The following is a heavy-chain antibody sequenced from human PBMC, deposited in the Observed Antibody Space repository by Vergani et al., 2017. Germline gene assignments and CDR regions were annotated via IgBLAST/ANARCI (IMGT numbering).Heavy chain of an antibody. CDR2: IYYSGST. Sequence: QVQLQESGPGLVKPSQTLSLTCTVSGGSISSGDYYWSWIRQPPGKGLEWIGYIYYSGSTYYNPSLKSRVTISVDTSKNQFSLKLSSVTAADTAVYYCAXVATINTMIVVFDYWGQGTLVTVSS. J-gene: IGHJ4*02. CDR1: GGSISSGDYY. CDR3: AXVATINTMIVVFDY. D-gene: IGHD3-22*01. V-gene: IGHV4-30-4*08.